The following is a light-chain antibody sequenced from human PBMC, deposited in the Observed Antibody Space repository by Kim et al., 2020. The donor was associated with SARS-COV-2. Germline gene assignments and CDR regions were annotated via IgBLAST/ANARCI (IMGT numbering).Light chain of an antibody. V-gene: IGKV3-15*01. J-gene: IGKJ5*01. CDR3: QQYNNWPRIT. Sequence: EIVMTQSPATLSVSPGERATLSCRASQSVSSNLAWYHQKPGQAPRLRIYGASTRATGIPARFSGSGSGTEFTLTISSLQSEDFAVYYCQQYNNWPRITFGQGTRLEIK. CDR2: GAS. CDR1: QSVSSN.